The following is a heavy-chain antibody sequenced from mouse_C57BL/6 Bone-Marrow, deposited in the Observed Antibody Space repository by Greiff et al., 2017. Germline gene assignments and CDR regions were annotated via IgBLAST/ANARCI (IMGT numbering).Heavy chain of an antibody. CDR2: IYPGSGNT. CDR1: GYTFTDYY. J-gene: IGHJ1*03. V-gene: IGHV1-76*01. Sequence: VQLQQSGAELVRPGASVKLSCKASGYTFTDYYINWVKQRPGQGLEWIARIYPGSGNTYYNEKFKGKATLTAEKSSSTAYMQLSSLTSDDSAVYFCARRSYWYFDVWGTGTTVTVSS. CDR3: ARRSYWYFDV.